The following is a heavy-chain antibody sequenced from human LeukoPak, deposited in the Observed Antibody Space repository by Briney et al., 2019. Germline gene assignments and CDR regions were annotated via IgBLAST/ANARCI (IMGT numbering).Heavy chain of an antibody. CDR1: GFTFSSYG. CDR2: IRYDGSNK. D-gene: IGHD3-10*01. V-gene: IGHV3-30*02. CDR3: AKDFGGRARPLREAPIDY. J-gene: IGHJ4*02. Sequence: GGSLRLSCAASGFTFSSYGMHWVRQAPGKGLEWVAFIRYDGSNKYYADSVKGRFTISRDNSKNTLYLQMNSLRAEDTAVYYCAKDFGGRARPLREAPIDYWGQGTLVTVSS.